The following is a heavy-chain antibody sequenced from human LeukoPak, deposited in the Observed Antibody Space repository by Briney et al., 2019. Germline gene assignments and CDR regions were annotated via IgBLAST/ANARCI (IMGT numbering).Heavy chain of an antibody. D-gene: IGHD2-8*01. V-gene: IGHV3-30*02. CDR2: IRYDGSNK. CDR1: GFTFSSYG. J-gene: IGHJ4*02. Sequence: GGSPRLSCAASGFTFSSYGMHWVRQAPGKGLEWVAFIRYDGSNKYYADSVKGRFTISRDNSKNTLYLQMNSLRAEDTAVYYCANGPDIVPGVGGYWGQGTLVTVSS. CDR3: ANGPDIVPGVGGY.